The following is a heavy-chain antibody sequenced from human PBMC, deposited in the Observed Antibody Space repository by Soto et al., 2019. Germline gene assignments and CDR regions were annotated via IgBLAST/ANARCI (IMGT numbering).Heavy chain of an antibody. J-gene: IGHJ6*02. CDR2: ISGGGDST. Sequence: PGGSLRLSCAASGFTFSSYAMSWVRQAPGKGLEWVPAISGGGDSTYYADSVKGRFTLSRDNSKNTLYLQMHSLRAEDTAVYYCAEPHPTPDYDFWSGNYHGMDVWGQGTTVTVSS. D-gene: IGHD3-3*01. CDR1: GFTFSSYA. CDR3: AEPHPTPDYDFWSGNYHGMDV. V-gene: IGHV3-23*01.